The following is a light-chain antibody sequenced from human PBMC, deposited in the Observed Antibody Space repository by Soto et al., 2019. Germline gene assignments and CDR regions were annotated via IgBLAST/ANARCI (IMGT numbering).Light chain of an antibody. V-gene: IGKV3-20*01. CDR3: QVYGSSPKT. CDR1: QPVNSGY. CDR2: GVS. Sequence: IVLTQSPGTLYLSPGEGATLSCRASQPVNSGYLAWYQQKPGQAPRLLMYGVSTRDTGIPDRFSGSGAGTDFTLTISRLEPGEFEVYYCQVYGSSPKTFGQGTKVEFK. J-gene: IGKJ1*01.